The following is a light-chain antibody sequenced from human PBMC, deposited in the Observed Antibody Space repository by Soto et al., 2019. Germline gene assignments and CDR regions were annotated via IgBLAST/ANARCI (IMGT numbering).Light chain of an antibody. J-gene: IGKJ1*01. CDR1: QSVSSN. Sequence: EIVMTQSPATLSVSPGERATLSCRASQSVSSNLAWYQQKPGQAPRLLIYGASTRATGIQARFSGSGSGTEFTLTISSLRSEDFAVYYCQQYNNWPPMAFGQGTKVEIK. V-gene: IGKV3-15*01. CDR2: GAS. CDR3: QQYNNWPPMA.